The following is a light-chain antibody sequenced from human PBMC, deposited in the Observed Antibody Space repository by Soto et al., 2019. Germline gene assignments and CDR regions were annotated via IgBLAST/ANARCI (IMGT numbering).Light chain of an antibody. CDR1: QSVRNNN. V-gene: IGKV3-20*01. J-gene: IGKJ2*01. Sequence: EIVLTQSPGTLSLSPGEGATLSCRASQSVRNNNLAWYQQKPGQAPRLLIYGASRRATGIPDRFSGSGSGTDFTLTISRPEPEDFAVYYCQQYNSSPPDTFGQGTKLEIK. CDR2: GAS. CDR3: QQYNSSPPDT.